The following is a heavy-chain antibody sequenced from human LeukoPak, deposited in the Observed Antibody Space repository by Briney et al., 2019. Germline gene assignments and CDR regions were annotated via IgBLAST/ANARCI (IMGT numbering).Heavy chain of an antibody. J-gene: IGHJ4*02. CDR3: ARIGHEDYYFDY. V-gene: IGHV4-59*01. CDR1: GGSISSYY. Sequence: SETLSLTCTVSGGSISSYYWSWIRQPPGKGLEWIGYIYYSGSTNYSPSLKSRVTISVDTSKNQFSLKLSYVTAADTAVYYCARIGHEDYYFDYWGQGTLVTVSS. CDR2: IYYSGST.